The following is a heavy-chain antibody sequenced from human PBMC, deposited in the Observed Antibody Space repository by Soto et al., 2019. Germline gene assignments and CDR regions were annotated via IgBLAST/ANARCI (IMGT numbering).Heavy chain of an antibody. D-gene: IGHD3-16*01. CDR2: MNPGSGDT. CDR3: ARMATFGSLNWFDP. V-gene: IGHV1-8*01. CDR1: GYSFTNND. J-gene: IGHJ5*02. Sequence: GASVKVSCKASGYSFTNNDVSWVRQATGQGLEWMGWMNPGSGDTGYAQKFQGRVTMTRDISIATAYMELSSLRSDDTAIYYCARMATFGSLNWFDPCGQGTLVTVSS.